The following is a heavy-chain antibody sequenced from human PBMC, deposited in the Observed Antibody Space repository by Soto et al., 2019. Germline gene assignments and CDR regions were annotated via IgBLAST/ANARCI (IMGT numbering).Heavy chain of an antibody. CDR3: AQERNPIFAEVSRLES. Sequence: QVLLVESGGGVVQPGGSLTLSCVGSGFTFNSHGMHWVRQAPGKGLEWVAVISYDGSNKYYEESVKGRFTISRDNSRNTGYPALNSLRAGDKALYYCAQERNPIFAEVSRLESWGQGTLVTVSA. CDR2: ISYDGSNK. J-gene: IGHJ5*02. CDR1: GFTFNSHG. D-gene: IGHD3-3*01. V-gene: IGHV3-30*18.